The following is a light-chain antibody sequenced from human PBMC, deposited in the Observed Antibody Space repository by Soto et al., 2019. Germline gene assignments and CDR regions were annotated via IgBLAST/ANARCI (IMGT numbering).Light chain of an antibody. V-gene: IGLV1-44*01. CDR3: AAWDDSLSGYV. CDR2: SNN. J-gene: IGLJ1*01. CDR1: TSNIGSNT. Sequence: QSVLTQPPSASGTPGQRVTISCSGSTSNIGSNTVNWYQQLPGTAPKLLIYSNNQRPSGVPDRFSGSKSGTSASPAIRGLQSEDEADYYCAAWDDSLSGYVFGTGTKVTVL.